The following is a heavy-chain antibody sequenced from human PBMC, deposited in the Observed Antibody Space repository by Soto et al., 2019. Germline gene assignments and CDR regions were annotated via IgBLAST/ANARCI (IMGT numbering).Heavy chain of an antibody. Sequence: GESLKISCKGSGYSFTSYWIGWVRQLPGKGLGWVGIIYPGDSDTRYSPSLQGQVTSSAGKTISTGYLQWSSLKASDTARYYCARHGGTGDDAFDIWGQGTMVTVSS. CDR2: IYPGDSDT. CDR3: ARHGGTGDDAFDI. V-gene: IGHV5-51*01. J-gene: IGHJ3*02. D-gene: IGHD7-27*01. CDR1: GYSFTSYW.